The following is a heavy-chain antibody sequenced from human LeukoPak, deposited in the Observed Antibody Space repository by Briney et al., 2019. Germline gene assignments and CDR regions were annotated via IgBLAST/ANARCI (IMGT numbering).Heavy chain of an antibody. CDR1: GFTFSDYY. D-gene: IGHD3-22*01. CDR2: ISSSGSTI. CDR3: ARHVVAVGFDY. Sequence: GGSLRLSCAASGFTFSDYYMSWIRQAPGKGLEWVSYISSSGSTIYYADSVKGRFTISRDNAKNSLYLQMNSLRAEDTAVYCARHVVAVGFDYWGQGTLVTVSS. J-gene: IGHJ4*02. V-gene: IGHV3-11*04.